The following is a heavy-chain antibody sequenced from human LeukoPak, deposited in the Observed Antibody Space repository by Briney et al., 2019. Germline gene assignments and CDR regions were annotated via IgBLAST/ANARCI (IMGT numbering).Heavy chain of an antibody. J-gene: IGHJ4*02. CDR2: ISSSGSTI. D-gene: IGHD3-22*01. V-gene: IGHV3-48*03. CDR3: ARSIHGSYYDLPFDY. CDR1: GFTFSSYE. Sequence: HPGGSLRLSCAASGFTFSSYEMNWVRQAPGKGLEWVSYISSSGSTIYYADSVKGRFTISRDNAKNSLYLQMNSLRAEDTAVYYCARSIHGSYYDLPFDYWGQGTLVTVSS.